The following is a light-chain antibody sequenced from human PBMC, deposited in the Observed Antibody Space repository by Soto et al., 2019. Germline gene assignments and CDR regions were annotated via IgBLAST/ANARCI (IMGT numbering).Light chain of an antibody. CDR3: MQGTHWPIT. CDR1: QSLVHSDGIAY. CDR2: KVS. J-gene: IGKJ5*01. Sequence: EVVMIQSPLSLPVTLGQRASIPCRSNQSLVHSDGIAYFSWFQQRPGRSPRRLIYKVSNRDSGVPARFSGSGSGTDFALKISRVEAEDVGVYYCMQGTHWPITFGQGTRLEIK. V-gene: IGKV2-30*02.